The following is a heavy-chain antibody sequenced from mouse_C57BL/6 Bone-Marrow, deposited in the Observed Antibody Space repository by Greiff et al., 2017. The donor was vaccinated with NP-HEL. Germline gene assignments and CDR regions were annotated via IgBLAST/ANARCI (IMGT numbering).Heavy chain of an antibody. CDR2: INPSTGGT. D-gene: IGHD2-10*01. V-gene: IGHV1-42*01. J-gene: IGHJ1*03. CDR3: ARSPPTNFDV. CDR1: GYSFTGYY. Sequence: VQLKQSGPELVKPGASVKISCKASGYSFTGYYMNWVKQSPEKSLEWIGEINPSTGGTTYNQKFKAKATLTVDKSSSTAYMQLKSLTSEDSAVYYCARSPPTNFDVWGTGTTVTVSS.